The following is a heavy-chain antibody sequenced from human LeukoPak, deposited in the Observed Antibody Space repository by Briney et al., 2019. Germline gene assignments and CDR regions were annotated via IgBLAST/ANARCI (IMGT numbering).Heavy chain of an antibody. D-gene: IGHD4-17*01. Sequence: SETLSLTCTVSGDSISSSSYYWGWIRQPPGEGLEWIGSIYYSGSTYYNPSLKSRVTISVDTSKNQFSLKLSSVTAADTAVYYCARRYGDLYFDYWGQGTLVTVSS. CDR3: ARRYGDLYFDY. CDR2: IYYSGST. CDR1: GDSISSSSYY. V-gene: IGHV4-39*01. J-gene: IGHJ4*02.